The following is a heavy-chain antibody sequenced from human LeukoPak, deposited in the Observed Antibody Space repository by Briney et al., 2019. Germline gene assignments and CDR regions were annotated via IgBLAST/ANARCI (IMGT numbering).Heavy chain of an antibody. CDR3: AALFEDY. J-gene: IGHJ4*02. D-gene: IGHD3-9*01. Sequence: ASVKVSCKASGFTFTTYGISWVRQAPGQGLEWMGWISTYNGNTNTDYAQKLQGRVTMTTDTSTSTAYMELRSLRSDDTAVYYCAALFEDYWGQGTLVTVSS. CDR1: GFTFTTYG. CDR2: ISTYNGNT. V-gene: IGHV1-18*01.